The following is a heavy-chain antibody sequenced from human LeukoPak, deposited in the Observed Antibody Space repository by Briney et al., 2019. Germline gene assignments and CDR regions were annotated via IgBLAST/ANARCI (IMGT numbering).Heavy chain of an antibody. CDR1: GGSISSYY. CDR3: ARASAYDFWSGYAPFDY. D-gene: IGHD3-3*01. CDR2: IYYSGST. J-gene: IGHJ4*02. V-gene: IGHV4-59*01. Sequence: PSETLSLTCTVSGGSISSYYWSWIRQPPGKGLEWIGYIYYSGSTNYNPSLKSRVTISVDTSKNQFSLELSSVTAADTAVYYCARASAYDFWSGYAPFDYWGQGTLVTVSS.